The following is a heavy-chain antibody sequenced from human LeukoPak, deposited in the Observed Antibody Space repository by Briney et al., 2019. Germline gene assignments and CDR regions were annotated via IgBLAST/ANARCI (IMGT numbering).Heavy chain of an antibody. CDR3: ARLDRGINAAHFDY. J-gene: IGHJ4*02. CDR2: IYHSGST. CDR1: GGSISSSNW. Sequence: SETLSLTCAVSGGSISSSNWWSWVRQPPGKGLEWIGEIYHSGSTNYNPSLKSRVTISVDTSKNQFSLKLSSVTAADTAVYYCARLDRGINAAHFDYWGQGTLVIVSS. V-gene: IGHV4-4*02. D-gene: IGHD6-25*01.